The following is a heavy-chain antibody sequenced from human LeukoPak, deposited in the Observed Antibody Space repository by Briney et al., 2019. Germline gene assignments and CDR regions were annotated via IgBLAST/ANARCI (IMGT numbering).Heavy chain of an antibody. V-gene: IGHV3-23*01. CDR3: AKSGYNRFDY. CDR1: GFTFSNYA. D-gene: IGHD5-24*01. Sequence: GGSLRLSSAASGFTFSNYAMSWVRQAPGRGLEWVSTSSGSDSSTHYADSVKGRFTISRDNSKNTLYLQMNSLRADDTAVYYCAKSGYNRFDYWGQGTLVTVSS. J-gene: IGHJ4*02. CDR2: SSGSDSST.